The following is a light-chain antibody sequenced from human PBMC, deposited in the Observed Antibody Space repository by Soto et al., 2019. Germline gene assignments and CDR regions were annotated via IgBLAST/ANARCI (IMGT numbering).Light chain of an antibody. CDR2: DAS. CDR3: QQRSNWLSIT. J-gene: IGKJ5*01. V-gene: IGKV3-11*01. Sequence: EIGLTQSPATLSSSPGERATLSCRASQSVSSYLAWYQQKPGQAPRLLIYDASNRATGIPARFSGSGSGTDFTLTISSLEPEDFAVYYCQQRSNWLSITFGQGTRLEIK. CDR1: QSVSSY.